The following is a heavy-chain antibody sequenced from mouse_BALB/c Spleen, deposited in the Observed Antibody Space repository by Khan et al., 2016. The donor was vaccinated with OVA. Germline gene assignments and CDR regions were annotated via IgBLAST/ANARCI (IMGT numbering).Heavy chain of an antibody. CDR1: GYSITSDYA. Sequence: QLEESGPGLVKPSQSLSLTCTVTGYSITSDYAWNWIRQFPGNKLEWMGYIGYSGSTSYNPSLKSRISITRDTSKNQFFLQLNSVTTEDTATYYCARGGYYYGSSSFAYWGQGTLVTVSA. D-gene: IGHD1-1*01. J-gene: IGHJ3*01. CDR3: ARGGYYYGSSSFAY. V-gene: IGHV3-2*02. CDR2: IGYSGST.